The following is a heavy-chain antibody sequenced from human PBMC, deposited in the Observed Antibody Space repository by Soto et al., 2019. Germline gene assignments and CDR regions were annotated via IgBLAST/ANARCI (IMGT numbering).Heavy chain of an antibody. Sequence: AAVKVSCKSSGYTFTSYGYTWVRQAPGQGLEWLGWISPYFGKTNYAQKFQGRMTLTTDTSMGTAFMELKSLRSDDAAVYYCARDLQAVPGLIDDWGPGSLVTVSS. V-gene: IGHV1-18*01. CDR2: ISPYFGKT. D-gene: IGHD1-1*01. J-gene: IGHJ4*02. CDR1: GYTFTSYG. CDR3: ARDLQAVPGLIDD.